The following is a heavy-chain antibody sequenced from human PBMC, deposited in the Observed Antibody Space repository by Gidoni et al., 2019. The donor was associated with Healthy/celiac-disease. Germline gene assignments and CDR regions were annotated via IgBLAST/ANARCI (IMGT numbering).Heavy chain of an antibody. Sequence: QVQLVQSGAEVKKPGSSVKVSCKASGGTFSSYAISWVRQAPGQGLEWMGGIIPIFGTANYAQKFQGRVTITADKSTSTAYMELSSLRSEDTAVYYCARTDYDILTGPSTLVYYYYGMDVWGQGTTVTVSS. CDR1: GGTFSSYA. J-gene: IGHJ6*02. V-gene: IGHV1-69*06. CDR3: ARTDYDILTGPSTLVYYYYGMDV. D-gene: IGHD3-9*01. CDR2: IIPIFGTA.